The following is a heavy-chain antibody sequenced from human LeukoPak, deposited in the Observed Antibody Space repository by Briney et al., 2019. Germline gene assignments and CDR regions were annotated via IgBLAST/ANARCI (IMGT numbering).Heavy chain of an antibody. CDR2: IYSGGST. CDR3: ARENIAVAVHYYYYGMDV. D-gene: IGHD6-19*01. V-gene: IGHV3-53*04. CDR1: GFTVSSNY. J-gene: IGHJ6*02. Sequence: GSLRLSCAASGFTVSSNYMSWVRQAPGKGLEWVSVIYSGGSTYYADSVKGRFTISRHNSKNTLYLQMNSLRAEDTAVYYCARENIAVAVHYYYYGMDVWGQGTTVTVSS.